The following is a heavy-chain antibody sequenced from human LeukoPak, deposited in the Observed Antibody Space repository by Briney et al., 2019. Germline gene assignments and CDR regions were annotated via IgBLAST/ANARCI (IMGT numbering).Heavy chain of an antibody. D-gene: IGHD3-10*01. CDR1: GLTFSSYG. CDR3: AKGGVGSGSYYILDYFDY. CDR2: ISYDGSNK. Sequence: GGSLRLSCEASGLTFSSYGMHWVRQVPGKGLEWVAVISYDGSNKDYADSVKGRFTISRDNSKNTLYLQMNSLRAEDTAVYYCAKGGVGSGSYYILDYFDYWGQGTLVTVSS. J-gene: IGHJ4*02. V-gene: IGHV3-30*18.